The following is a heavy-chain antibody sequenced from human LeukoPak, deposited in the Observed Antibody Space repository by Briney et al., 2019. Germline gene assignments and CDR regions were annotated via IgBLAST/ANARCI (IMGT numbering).Heavy chain of an antibody. CDR3: AGEGGQQLVRGTFVEYFDY. J-gene: IGHJ4*02. D-gene: IGHD6-13*01. Sequence: ASVKVSCKDSGYTFTSYDINWVRQAPGQGLEWMGWMNPNSGNTGYAQKFQGRVTMTRNTSISTAYMELSSLRSEDTAVYYCAGEGGQQLVRGTFVEYFDYWGQGTLVTVSS. CDR1: GYTFTSYD. V-gene: IGHV1-8*01. CDR2: MNPNSGNT.